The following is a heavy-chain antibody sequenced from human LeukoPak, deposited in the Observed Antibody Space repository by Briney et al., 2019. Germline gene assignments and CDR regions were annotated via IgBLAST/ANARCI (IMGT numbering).Heavy chain of an antibody. CDR1: GFPFSSKC. Sequence: PGGSLRLSCAASGFPFSSKCMHWVRQRPGRGLEWVSRISPEGSTTTYADSVKARFTISRDNAKNTLFLQMNSLRAEDTAVYCCVRDFYTDYYHSYADDFDFWGQGTLVTVSS. J-gene: IGHJ4*02. CDR3: VRDFYTDYYHSYADDFDF. CDR2: ISPEGSTT. D-gene: IGHD3-22*01. V-gene: IGHV3-74*01.